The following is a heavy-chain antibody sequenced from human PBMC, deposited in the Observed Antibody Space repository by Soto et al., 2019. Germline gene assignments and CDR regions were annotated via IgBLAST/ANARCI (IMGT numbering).Heavy chain of an antibody. CDR1: GYTFTSYG. J-gene: IGHJ4*02. Sequence: QVQLVQSGAEVKKPGASVKVSCKASGYTFTSYGINWVRQAPGQGLEWMGWISAYNGNTKYAQNLQGRVTMTTDTSTSIAYMELRSLRSDDTAVYYCARGPGVTYEVLIGYLHYFDYWGQGTPVTVSS. V-gene: IGHV1-18*01. CDR2: ISAYNGNT. D-gene: IGHD3-9*01. CDR3: ARGPGVTYEVLIGYLHYFDY.